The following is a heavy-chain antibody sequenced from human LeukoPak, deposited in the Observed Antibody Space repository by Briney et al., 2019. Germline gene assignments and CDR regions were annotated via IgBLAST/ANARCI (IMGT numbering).Heavy chain of an antibody. CDR3: ARDKIRIVGAGDY. Sequence: SETLSLTCTVSGYSISSGYYWGWIRQPPGKGREWIGSIYHSGSTYYNPSLKSRVTISVDTSKNQFSLKLSSVTAADTAVYYCARDKIRIVGAGDYWGQGTLVTVSS. CDR2: IYHSGST. J-gene: IGHJ4*02. D-gene: IGHD1-26*01. CDR1: GYSISSGYY. V-gene: IGHV4-38-2*02.